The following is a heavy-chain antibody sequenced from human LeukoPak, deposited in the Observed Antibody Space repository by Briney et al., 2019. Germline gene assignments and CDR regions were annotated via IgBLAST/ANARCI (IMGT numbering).Heavy chain of an antibody. V-gene: IGHV3-73*01. CDR2: IRSKANSYAT. D-gene: IGHD2-2*01. CDR3: TRQVVPAAEVYYYGMDV. CDR1: GFTFSGSA. J-gene: IGHJ6*04. Sequence: HPGGSLRLSCAASGFTFSGSAMHWVRQASGKGLEWVGRIRSKANSYATAYAASVKGRFTISRDDSKNTAYLQMNSLKTEDTAVHYCTRQVVPAAEVYYYGMDVWGKGTTVTVSS.